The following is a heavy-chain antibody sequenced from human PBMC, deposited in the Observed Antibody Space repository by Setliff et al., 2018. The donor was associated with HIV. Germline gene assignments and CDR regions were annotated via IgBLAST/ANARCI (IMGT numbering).Heavy chain of an antibody. CDR3: ARADNYYYDSGAFKSGLDAFDI. D-gene: IGHD3-22*01. J-gene: IGHJ3*02. Sequence: TLSLTCAVYGGSFSGNYYWSWIRQPAGKGLEWIGHISTSGRTNYNPSLMSRLTISVDTSKNQFSLKLSSVTAADTAVYHCARADNYYYDSGAFKSGLDAFDIWGQGTMVTVSS. CDR2: ISTSGRT. V-gene: IGHV4-61*09. CDR1: GGSFSGNYY.